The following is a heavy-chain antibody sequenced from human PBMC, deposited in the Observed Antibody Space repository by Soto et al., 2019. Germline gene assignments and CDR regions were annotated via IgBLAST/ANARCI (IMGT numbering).Heavy chain of an antibody. J-gene: IGHJ4*02. V-gene: IGHV3-30*03. CDR1: RFTFSSYG. Sequence: QVQLVESGGGVVQPGRSLRLSCAASRFTFSSYGMYWVRQAPGKGLEWVAVISYDGTNKYYADSVKGRFTISRDNSKNTLYLQMNSLRAEDTAVYYCARSPYSVSYLAYFDYWGQGTLVTVSS. CDR2: ISYDGTNK. D-gene: IGHD1-26*01. CDR3: ARSPYSVSYLAYFDY.